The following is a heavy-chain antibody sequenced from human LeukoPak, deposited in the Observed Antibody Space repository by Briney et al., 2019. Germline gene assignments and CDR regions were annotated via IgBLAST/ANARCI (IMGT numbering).Heavy chain of an antibody. D-gene: IGHD4/OR15-4a*01. CDR2: IRYDGSNK. CDR1: GFTFSSYS. Sequence: GGSLRLSCAASGFTFSSYSMHWVRQAPGKGLEWVAFIRYDGSNKYYADSVKGRFTISRDNSKNTLYLQMNSLRAEDTAVYYCARDVDYANPRHDYWGQGTLVTVSS. V-gene: IGHV3-30*02. J-gene: IGHJ4*02. CDR3: ARDVDYANPRHDY.